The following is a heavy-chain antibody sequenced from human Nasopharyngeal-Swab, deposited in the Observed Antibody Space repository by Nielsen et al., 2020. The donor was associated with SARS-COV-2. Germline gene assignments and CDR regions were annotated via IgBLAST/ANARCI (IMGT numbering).Heavy chain of an antibody. CDR2: IYSDGST. J-gene: IGHJ6*02. Sequence: GESLKISCAASGFTVSSNYMSWVRQAPGKGLEWVSVIYSDGSTYYADSVKGRFTISRDNSKNTLYLQMNSLRAEDTAVYYCARDGQSYGMDVWGQGTTVTVSS. CDR1: GFTVSSNY. V-gene: IGHV3-53*01. CDR3: ARDGQSYGMDV.